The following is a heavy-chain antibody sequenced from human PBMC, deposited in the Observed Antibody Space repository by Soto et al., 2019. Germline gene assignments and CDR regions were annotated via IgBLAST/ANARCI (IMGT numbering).Heavy chain of an antibody. CDR3: ARALLPSGQLALNWLDP. Sequence: GGSLRLSCAASGFTFSSYSMNWVRQAPGKGLEWVSSISSSSSYIYYADSVKGRFTISRDNAKNSLYLQMNSLRAEDTAVYYCARALLPSGQLALNWLDPWGQGTLVTVAS. CDR1: GFTFSSYS. D-gene: IGHD6-13*01. CDR2: ISSSSSYI. V-gene: IGHV3-21*01. J-gene: IGHJ5*02.